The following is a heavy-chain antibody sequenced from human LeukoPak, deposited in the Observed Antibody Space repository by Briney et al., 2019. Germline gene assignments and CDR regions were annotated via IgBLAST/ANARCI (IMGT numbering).Heavy chain of an antibody. V-gene: IGHV3-23*01. CDR2: ISGGGGST. CDR1: GFTFSSYA. J-gene: IGHJ4*02. CDR3: AKFYDISTGYFDC. D-gene: IGHD3-9*01. Sequence: GGSPRLSCAASGFTFSSYAMSWVRQSPGKGLEWVSAISGGGGSTYYADSVKGRFTISRDNSKNTPYLQMNSLRAEDTAVYYCAKFYDISTGYFDCWGQGTLVTVSS.